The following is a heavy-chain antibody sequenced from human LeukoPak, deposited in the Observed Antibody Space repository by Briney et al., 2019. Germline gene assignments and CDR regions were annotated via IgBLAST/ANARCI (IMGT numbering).Heavy chain of an antibody. CDR2: ITSSGADI. CDR3: ASDIVATSGDF. J-gene: IGHJ4*02. CDR1: GFTFSDYY. Sequence: GGSLRLSCAASGFTFSDYYMSWIPQAPGKGLEWVAYITSSGADIYYADSVKGRFTISRDNAKNALFLRMNSLRVEDTATYYCASDIVATSGDFWGQGTLVSVSS. D-gene: IGHD5-12*01. V-gene: IGHV3-11*01.